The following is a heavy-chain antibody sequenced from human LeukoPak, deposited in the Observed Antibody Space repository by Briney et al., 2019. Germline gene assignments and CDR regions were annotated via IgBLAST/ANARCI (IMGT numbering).Heavy chain of an antibody. CDR2: IYTSGST. V-gene: IGHV4-4*07. J-gene: IGHJ4*02. CDR3: ARDVYYYGSGSYTPYYFDY. Sequence: SETMSLTCTVSGGSISSYYWSWIRQPAGKGLEWIGRIYTSGSTNYNPSLKSRVTMSVDTSKNQFSLKLSSVTAADTAVYYCARDVYYYGSGSYTPYYFDYWGQGTLVTVSS. CDR1: GGSISSYY. D-gene: IGHD3-10*01.